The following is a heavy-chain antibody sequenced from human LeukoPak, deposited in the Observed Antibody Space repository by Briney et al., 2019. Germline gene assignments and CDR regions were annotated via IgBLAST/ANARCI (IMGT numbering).Heavy chain of an antibody. J-gene: IGHJ4*02. Sequence: GGSLRLSCTTSGFTLSIHAMSWVRQAPGKGLQWVSGINAGDRNTYYAESVKGRFTISRDNSKNTLYLQMNSLRAEDTAVYYCANDFVAVAGGKVDCWGQGTLVTVSS. V-gene: IGHV3-23*01. CDR1: GFTLSIHA. CDR2: INAGDRNT. CDR3: ANDFVAVAGGKVDC. D-gene: IGHD6-19*01.